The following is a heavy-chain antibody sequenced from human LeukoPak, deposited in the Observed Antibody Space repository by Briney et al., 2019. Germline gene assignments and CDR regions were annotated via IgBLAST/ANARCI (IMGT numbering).Heavy chain of an antibody. Sequence: SETLSLTCAVYGGSFSGYYWSWIRQPPGKGLEWIGEINHSGSTNYNPSLKSRVTMSVDTSKNQFSLKLSSVTAADTAVYYCARASLRYYYDSSGYQEYFQHWGRGTLVTVSS. CDR2: INHSGST. J-gene: IGHJ1*01. V-gene: IGHV4-34*01. CDR1: GGSFSGYY. D-gene: IGHD3-22*01. CDR3: ARASLRYYYDSSGYQEYFQH.